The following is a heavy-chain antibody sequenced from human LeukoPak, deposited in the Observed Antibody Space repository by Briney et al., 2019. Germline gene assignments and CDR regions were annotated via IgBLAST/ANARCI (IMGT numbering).Heavy chain of an antibody. D-gene: IGHD5-24*01. J-gene: IGHJ3*02. V-gene: IGHV4-38-2*02. CDR1: GYSISSGYF. Sequence: SETLSLTCTVSGYSISSGYFWGWIRQPPGKGLEWIGSIYHSGSTSYNPSLKSRLTISVDTSKNQFSLKLSSVTAADTAVYYCARHTSPYLVWDGYTDAFDIWGQGTMVTVSS. CDR2: IYHSGST. CDR3: ARHTSPYLVWDGYTDAFDI.